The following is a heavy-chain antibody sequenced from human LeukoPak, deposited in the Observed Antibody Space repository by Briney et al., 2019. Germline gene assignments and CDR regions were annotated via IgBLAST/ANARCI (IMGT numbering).Heavy chain of an antibody. Sequence: ASVKVSCKASGYAFTSYGISWVRQAPGQGLEWMGGIIPIFGTANYAQKFQGRVTITADESTSTAYMELSSLRSEDTAVYYCARGFDCSSTSCPFITGILFQDYYYYGMDVWGQGTTVTVSS. CDR3: ARGFDCSSTSCPFITGILFQDYYYYGMDV. CDR1: GYAFTSYG. CDR2: IIPIFGTA. D-gene: IGHD2-2*01. V-gene: IGHV1-69*13. J-gene: IGHJ6*02.